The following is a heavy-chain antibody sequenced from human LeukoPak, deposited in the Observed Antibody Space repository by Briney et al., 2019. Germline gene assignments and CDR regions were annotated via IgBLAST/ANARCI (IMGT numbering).Heavy chain of an antibody. CDR3: ATSGTKQQLGYYDGMDV. CDR2: ISSTGTTI. CDR1: GFTFSGYS. Sequence: GGSLRLSCAASGFTFSGYSMNWVRQAPGKGLECVSFISSTGTTIYYADSVKGRFTISRDNSKNTLYLQMNSLRAEDTAVYYCATSGTKQQLGYYDGMDVWGQGTTVTVSS. J-gene: IGHJ6*02. V-gene: IGHV3-48*01. D-gene: IGHD6-13*01.